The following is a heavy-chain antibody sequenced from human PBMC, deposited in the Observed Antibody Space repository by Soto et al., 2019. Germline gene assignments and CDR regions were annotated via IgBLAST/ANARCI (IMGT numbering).Heavy chain of an antibody. D-gene: IGHD6-13*01. V-gene: IGHV1-24*01. CDR3: ATKGRWYVGYYYYGMDV. CDR2: FDPEDGET. CDR1: GYTFTSYY. Sequence: ASVKVSCKASGYTFTSYYMHWVRQAPGKGLEWMGSFDPEDGETIYAQKFQGRVTMTEDTSTDTAYMELSSLRSEDTAVYYCATKGRWYVGYYYYGMDVWGQGTTVTVSS. J-gene: IGHJ6*02.